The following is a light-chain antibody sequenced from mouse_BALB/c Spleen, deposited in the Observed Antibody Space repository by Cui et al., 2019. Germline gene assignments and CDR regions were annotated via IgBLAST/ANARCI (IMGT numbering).Light chain of an antibody. CDR2: LVS. V-gene: IGKV1-135*01. CDR1: QSLLASDGKTY. Sequence: VVMTQTPPTWSVTLGPPAAISCKASQSLLASDGKTYFNWLLQRPGQSPKRLLFLVSKLYSGVPHRFTGSGSGTDFTLKISRVLAEDLGVYYCWQGTHFPYTFGGGTKLEIK. J-gene: IGKJ2*01. CDR3: WQGTHFPYT.